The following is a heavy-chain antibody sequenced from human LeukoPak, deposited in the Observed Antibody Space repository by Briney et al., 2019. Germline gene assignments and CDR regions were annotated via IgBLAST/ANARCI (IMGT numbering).Heavy chain of an antibody. V-gene: IGHV4-4*07. CDR3: AGSRGGRLRGYSYGRDWYFDL. CDR1: GGSISSYY. Sequence: SETLSLTCTVSGGSISSYYWSWIRQPAGKGLEWIGRIYTSGSTNYNPSLKSRVTMSVDTSKNQFSLKLSSVTAADTAVYYCAGSRGGRLRGYSYGRDWYFDLWGRGTLVTVSS. J-gene: IGHJ2*01. D-gene: IGHD5-18*01. CDR2: IYTSGST.